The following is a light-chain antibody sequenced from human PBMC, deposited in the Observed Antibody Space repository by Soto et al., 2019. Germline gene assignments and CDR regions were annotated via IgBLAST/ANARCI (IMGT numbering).Light chain of an antibody. V-gene: IGKV3-20*01. CDR3: QQYVTSPWA. Sequence: EIVLTQSPGTLSLSPGERATLSCRASRSVSSSFLAWYQQKPGQAPWLLIYGASNRATGIPDRFSGSGSGTDFTLTISRLEPEDFAVYYCQQYVTSPWALGQGTKVAIE. CDR1: RSVSSSF. CDR2: GAS. J-gene: IGKJ1*01.